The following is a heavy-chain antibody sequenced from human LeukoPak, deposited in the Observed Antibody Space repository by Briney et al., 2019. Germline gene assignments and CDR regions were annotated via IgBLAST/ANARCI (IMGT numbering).Heavy chain of an antibody. V-gene: IGHV1-2*02. Sequence: GASVKVSCKASGYTFTSYGISWVRQAPGQGLEWMGWINPNNGGTSYAQKFQGRVTMTRDTSITTAYMELPSLTSDGTAVYYCARGYSSPVPNFDYWGQGTLVTVSS. CDR1: GYTFTSYG. J-gene: IGHJ4*02. D-gene: IGHD6-13*01. CDR3: ARGYSSPVPNFDY. CDR2: INPNNGGT.